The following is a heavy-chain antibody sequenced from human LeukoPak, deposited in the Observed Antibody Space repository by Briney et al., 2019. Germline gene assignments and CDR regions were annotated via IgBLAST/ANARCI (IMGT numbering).Heavy chain of an antibody. Sequence: GGSLRLSCAASGFTFSSYAMSWVRQAPGKGLEWVSAISGSGGSTYYADYVKGRFTISRDNSKNTLYLQMNSLRAEDTAVYYCAKDPSDGVVGASAVDYWGQGTLVTVSS. D-gene: IGHD1-26*01. J-gene: IGHJ4*02. CDR3: AKDPSDGVVGASAVDY. CDR1: GFTFSSYA. CDR2: ISGSGGST. V-gene: IGHV3-23*01.